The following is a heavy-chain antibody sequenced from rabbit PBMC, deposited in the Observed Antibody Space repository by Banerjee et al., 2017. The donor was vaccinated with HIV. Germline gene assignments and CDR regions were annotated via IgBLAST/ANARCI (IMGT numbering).Heavy chain of an antibody. CDR1: GFSFSSSYW. J-gene: IGHJ6*01. CDR3: VRDQDYAGYAGYGSYYGMDL. CDR2: IYAGSSDNT. D-gene: IGHD7-1*01. Sequence: QSLEESGGDLVKPGASLTLTCTASGFSFSSSYWICWVRQAPGKGLEWIACIYAGSSDNTYYASWAKGRFTISKTSSTTVTLQMTSLTAADTATYFCVRDQDYAGYAGYGSYYGMDLWGQGTLVTVS. V-gene: IGHV1S40*01.